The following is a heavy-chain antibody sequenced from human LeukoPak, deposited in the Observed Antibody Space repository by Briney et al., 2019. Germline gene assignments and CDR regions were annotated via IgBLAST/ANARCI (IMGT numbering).Heavy chain of an antibody. D-gene: IGHD6-13*01. V-gene: IGHV3-30-3*01. CDR2: MSYDGINK. CDR1: GFTFSSYA. Sequence: GGSLRLSCAASGFTFSSYAMHWVRQAPGKGLEWVAVMSYDGINKYYADSVKGRFTISRDNSKNTLYLQMNSLRADDTAVYYCARGDSSSWYPDYWGQGTLVTVSS. J-gene: IGHJ4*02. CDR3: ARGDSSSWYPDY.